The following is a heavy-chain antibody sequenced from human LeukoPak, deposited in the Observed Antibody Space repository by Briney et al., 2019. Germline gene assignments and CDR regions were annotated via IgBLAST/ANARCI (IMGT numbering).Heavy chain of an antibody. V-gene: IGHV1-18*01. D-gene: IGHD2-21*01. CDR1: GYTFTTYG. CDR3: ARDRIPVRPGWFDH. Sequence: GASVKVSCKASGYTFTTYGISWVRQAPGQGLAWMGWISVYNGDTNYAQKFQGRVTMTTDTSTSTVYMEVRSLTSDDTAMYYCARDRIPVRPGWFDHWGQGTLVSVSS. CDR2: ISVYNGDT. J-gene: IGHJ5*02.